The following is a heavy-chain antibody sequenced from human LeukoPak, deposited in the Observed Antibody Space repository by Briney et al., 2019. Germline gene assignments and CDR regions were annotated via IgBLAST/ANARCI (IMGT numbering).Heavy chain of an antibody. CDR1: GYTFTSYG. V-gene: IGHV1-18*01. J-gene: IGHJ6*02. Sequence: ASVKVSCKASGYTFTSYGISWVRQAPGQGLEWMGWISAYNGNTNYAQKLQGRVTMTTDTSTSTAYMELRSLRSDDTAVYYCARDGRHNWNDVYYYYGMDVWGQGTTVTVSS. CDR3: ARDGRHNWNDVYYYYGMDV. D-gene: IGHD1-1*01. CDR2: ISAYNGNT.